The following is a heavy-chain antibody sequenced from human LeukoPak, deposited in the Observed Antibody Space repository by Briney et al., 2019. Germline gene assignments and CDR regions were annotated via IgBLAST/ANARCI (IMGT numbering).Heavy chain of an antibody. Sequence: GGSLRLSCTASGFTFSDNVMHWVRQTPAKGLEWVAVISDSGVNQYYADSVKGRFTISRDNSKNTLYLQMNSLRPEDTAVYYCAGAGGVYYFEYWGQGTQVTVSS. D-gene: IGHD2-8*02. CDR3: AGAGGVYYFEY. CDR2: ISDSGVNQ. V-gene: IGHV3-30-3*01. CDR1: GFTFSDNV. J-gene: IGHJ4*02.